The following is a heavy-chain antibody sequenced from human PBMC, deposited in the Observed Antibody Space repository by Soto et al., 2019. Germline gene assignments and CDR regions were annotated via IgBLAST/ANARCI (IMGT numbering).Heavy chain of an antibody. D-gene: IGHD3-10*01. J-gene: IGHJ3*02. V-gene: IGHV4-4*02. Sequence: QVQLQESGPGLVKPSGTLSLTCAVSSGSITSSNWWSWVRQPPGKGLEWIGEIYHSGSTHYNPSLKRRVTLSVDKSKNQFFLNLTSVSAADTALYYCARGGVITVVRGVIGDIWGQGTMVTV. CDR3: ARGGVITVVRGVIGDI. CDR2: IYHSGST. CDR1: SGSITSSNW.